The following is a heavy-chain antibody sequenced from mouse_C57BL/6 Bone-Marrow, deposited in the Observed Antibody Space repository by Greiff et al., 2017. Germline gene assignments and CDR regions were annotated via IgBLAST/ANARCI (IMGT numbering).Heavy chain of an antibody. CDR1: GYTFTGYW. J-gene: IGHJ3*01. Sequence: QVQLQQPGAELMKPGASVKLSCKATGYTFTGYWIEWVKQRPGHGLEWIGEILPGSGSTNYNEKFKGKATFTADTSSNTAYMQLSSLTTEDSAIXSCARSPIYYGYGGGFAYWGQGTLVTVSA. D-gene: IGHD2-2*01. CDR3: ARSPIYYGYGGGFAY. CDR2: ILPGSGST. V-gene: IGHV1-9*01.